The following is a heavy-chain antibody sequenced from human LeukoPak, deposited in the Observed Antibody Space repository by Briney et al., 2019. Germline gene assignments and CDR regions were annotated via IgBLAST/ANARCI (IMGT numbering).Heavy chain of an antibody. CDR3: ARTVRGVIGFYFDY. CDR2: IYHSGST. D-gene: IGHD3-10*01. J-gene: IGHJ4*02. CDR1: GGSISSGGYS. V-gene: IGHV4-30-2*01. Sequence: PSETLSFTCAVSGGSISSGGYSWSWIRQPPGKGLEWIGYIYHSGSTYYNPSLKSRVTISVDRSKDQFSLKLSSVTAADTAVYYCARTVRGVIGFYFDYWGQGTLVTVSS.